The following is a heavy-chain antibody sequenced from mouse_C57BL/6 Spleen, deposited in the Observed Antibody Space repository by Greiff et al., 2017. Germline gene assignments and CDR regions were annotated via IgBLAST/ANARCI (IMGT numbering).Heavy chain of an antibody. Sequence: VQLQQSGPGLVQPSQSLSITCTASGFSLTSYGVHWVRQSPGKGLEWLGVIWRGGSTDYNAAFMSRLSISKDNSKSQVFFTMNSLRADNTAIYYCAKGYSDYVWFAYWGQGTLVTVSA. J-gene: IGHJ3*01. CDR3: AKGYSDYVWFAY. V-gene: IGHV2-5*01. CDR2: IWRGGST. D-gene: IGHD2-4*01. CDR1: GFSLTSYG.